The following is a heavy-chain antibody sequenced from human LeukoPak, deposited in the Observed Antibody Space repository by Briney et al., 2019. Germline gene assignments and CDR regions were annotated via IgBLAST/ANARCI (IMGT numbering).Heavy chain of an antibody. Sequence: PGGSLRLSCAASGFTFSSYAMSWVRQAPGKGLEWVSAISGSGGSTYYADSVKGRFTISRDNSKNTLYLQMNSLRAEDTAVYYCAKVADSWYYYYYYYMDVWGKGTTVTVSS. J-gene: IGHJ6*03. CDR2: ISGSGGST. CDR3: AKVADSWYYYYYYYMDV. CDR1: GFTFSSYA. D-gene: IGHD6-13*01. V-gene: IGHV3-23*01.